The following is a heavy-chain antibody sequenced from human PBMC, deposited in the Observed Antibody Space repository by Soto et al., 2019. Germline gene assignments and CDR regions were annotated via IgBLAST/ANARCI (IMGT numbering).Heavy chain of an antibody. Sequence: SETLSLTCTVSGGSTNSRSDYWGWIRQPPGRGLEWIGSVYYSGSTHDNPSLQSRVSISVDTSRNQFSLNLISVTAADTAVYFCARQPRGPGYGERGLYFDHWGQGTLVTVAS. V-gene: IGHV4-39*01. CDR3: ARQPRGPGYGERGLYFDH. CDR1: GGSTNSRSDY. CDR2: VYYSGST. D-gene: IGHD3-16*01. J-gene: IGHJ4*02.